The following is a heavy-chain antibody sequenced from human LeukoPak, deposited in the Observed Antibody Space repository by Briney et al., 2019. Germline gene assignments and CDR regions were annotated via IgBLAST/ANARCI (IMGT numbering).Heavy chain of an antibody. CDR3: ARGAHGVRGVIIHFDY. CDR1: GYTFTGYW. J-gene: IGHJ4*02. D-gene: IGHD3-10*01. Sequence: ASVKLSCKAFGYTFTGYWMHWVRQAPGQGPEWMGVISPSGGSTIYAQKFKGRVTLTRDMSTSTDYLELRSLRSDDTAVYYCARGAHGVRGVIIHFDYWGQGTLVTVSS. CDR2: ISPSGGST. V-gene: IGHV1-46*01.